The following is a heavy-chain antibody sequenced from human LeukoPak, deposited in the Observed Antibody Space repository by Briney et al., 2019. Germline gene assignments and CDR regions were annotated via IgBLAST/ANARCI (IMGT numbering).Heavy chain of an antibody. CDR1: GFTFSNYP. CDR3: ASETPFGVVSMDV. D-gene: IGHD3-3*01. V-gene: IGHV3-30-3*01. CDR2: ISYDGSNT. J-gene: IGHJ6*03. Sequence: GGSLRLSCAASGFTFSNYPMNWVRQAPGKGLEWVAVISYDGSNTFYADSVKGRFTISRDNSRNTVYLQMNSLRAEDTAVYYCASETPFGVVSMDVWGKGTTVTVSS.